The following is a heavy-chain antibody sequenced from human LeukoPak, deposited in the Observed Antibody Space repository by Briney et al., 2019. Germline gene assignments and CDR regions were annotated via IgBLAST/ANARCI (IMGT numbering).Heavy chain of an antibody. CDR1: GYTFTGYY. Sequence: VASVKVSCKASGYTFTGYYMHWVRQAPGQGLEWMGWINPNSGGTNYAQKFQGRVTMTRDTSISTAYMELSRLRSDDTAVYYCARDLGNFGTGTTAVYYMDVWGKGTTVTVSS. CDR3: ARDLGNFGTGTTAVYYMDV. V-gene: IGHV1-2*02. CDR2: INPNSGGT. D-gene: IGHD1-1*01. J-gene: IGHJ6*03.